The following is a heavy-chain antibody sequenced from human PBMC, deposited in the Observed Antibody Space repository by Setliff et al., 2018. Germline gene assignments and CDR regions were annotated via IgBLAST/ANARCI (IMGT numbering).Heavy chain of an antibody. CDR2: IDWDDDK. CDR3: ARIYCSGGSCYLDY. J-gene: IGHJ4*02. CDR1: GFSLSTSGMC. Sequence: SGPTLVNPTQTLTLTCTFSGFSLSTSGMCVSWIRQPPGKALEWLARIDWDDDKYYSTSLKTRLTISKDTSKNQVVLTMTNMDPVDTATYYCARIYCSGGSCYLDYWGQGTRVTVSS. V-gene: IGHV2-70*11. D-gene: IGHD2-15*01.